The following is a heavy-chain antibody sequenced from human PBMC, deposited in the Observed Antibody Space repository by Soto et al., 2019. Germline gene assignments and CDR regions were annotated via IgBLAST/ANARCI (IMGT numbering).Heavy chain of an antibody. V-gene: IGHV4-4*02. D-gene: IGHD6-19*01. Sequence: QVRLQESGPGLVKPSGTLSLACAVFGASISDDNWWSWVRQPPGKGLEWIGEIYRSGTTNYNSSLESRVTISMDKSRNQISLKLSSVAAADSAIYYCARHVGVPGTRGFDYWGQGTLVTVSS. CDR2: IYRSGTT. J-gene: IGHJ4*02. CDR3: ARHVGVPGTRGFDY. CDR1: GASISDDNW.